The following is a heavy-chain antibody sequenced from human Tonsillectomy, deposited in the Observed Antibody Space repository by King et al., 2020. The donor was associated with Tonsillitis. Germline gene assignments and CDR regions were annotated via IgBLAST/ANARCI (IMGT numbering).Heavy chain of an antibody. CDR1: GYTFTGHC. D-gene: IGHD3-10*01. Sequence: QLVQSGAEVKRPGASVKVSCKASGYTFTGHCLHWVRQAPGQGLEWMGWINPHRVDTDYAQNFQGRVTMTRDTSISTAYMELSRLRSDDTAVYYCARDYYGSGNYPDAFDIWGQGTMVTVSS. V-gene: IGHV1-2*02. J-gene: IGHJ3*02. CDR3: ARDYYGSGNYPDAFDI. CDR2: INPHRVDT.